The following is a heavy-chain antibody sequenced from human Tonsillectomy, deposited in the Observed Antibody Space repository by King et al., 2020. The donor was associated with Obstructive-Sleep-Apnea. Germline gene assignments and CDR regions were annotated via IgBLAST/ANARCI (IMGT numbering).Heavy chain of an antibody. Sequence: FTLKESGPVLVKPTETLTLTCTVSGFSLSNARMGVSWIRQPPGKALEWLAHIFSNDEKSYSTTLKSRLTISKDTSQSQVVLTMTNMDPVDPGTYYCARIDGSWYPFDVYWYFVLWGRGTLVTVSS. J-gene: IGHJ2*01. V-gene: IGHV2-26*01. CDR2: IFSNDEK. CDR3: ARIDGSWYPFDVYWYFVL. D-gene: IGHD6-13*01. CDR1: GFSLSNARMG.